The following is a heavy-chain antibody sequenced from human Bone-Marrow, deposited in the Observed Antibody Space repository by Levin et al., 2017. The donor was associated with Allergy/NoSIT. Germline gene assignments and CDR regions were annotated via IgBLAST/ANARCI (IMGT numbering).Heavy chain of an antibody. CDR1: GFTFNYYW. J-gene: IGHJ4*02. V-gene: IGHV3-7*03. Sequence: GGSLRLSCAASGFTFNYYWMSWVRQAPGKGLEWVASIKGDGSEKYYVDSVKGRFTISRDNARNSLYLQMSSLRADDTAVYSCAPLQLWKGGSSTELPNYWGQGTLVTVSS. CDR3: APLQLWKGGSSTELPNY. CDR2: IKGDGSEK. D-gene: IGHD3-16*01.